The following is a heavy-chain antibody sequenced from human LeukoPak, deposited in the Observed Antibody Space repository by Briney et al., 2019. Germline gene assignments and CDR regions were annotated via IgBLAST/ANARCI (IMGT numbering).Heavy chain of an antibody. V-gene: IGHV4-34*01. D-gene: IGHD2-2*02. CDR3: ARGKLARYCSSTSCYILTFAY. J-gene: IGHJ4*02. CDR1: GGSFSGYY. CDR2: INHSGST. Sequence: SETLSLTCAVYGGSFSGYYWSWIRQPPGKGLEWIGEINHSGSTNYNPSLKSRVTISVDTSKNQFSLKLSSVTAADTPVYYCARGKLARYCSSTSCYILTFAYWGQGTLVTVSS.